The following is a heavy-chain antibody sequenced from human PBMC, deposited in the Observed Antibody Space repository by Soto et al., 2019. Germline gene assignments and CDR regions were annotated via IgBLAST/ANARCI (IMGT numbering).Heavy chain of an antibody. J-gene: IGHJ4*02. CDR2: IWHDGSNK. CDR1: GFTFNNYG. D-gene: IGHD1-26*01. Sequence: QVQLVESGGRVVQPGRSLRLSCAASGFTFNNYGMHWVRQAPGKRLEWVALIWHDGSNKGYADSVKGRFTISRDNSKNTVNLQMNSLRVEDTAVYYCTRAAIKGELLDYWGQGTQVTVSS. V-gene: IGHV3-33*01. CDR3: TRAAIKGELLDY.